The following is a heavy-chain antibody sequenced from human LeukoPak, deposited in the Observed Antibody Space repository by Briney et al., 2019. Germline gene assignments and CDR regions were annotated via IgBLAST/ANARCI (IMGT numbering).Heavy chain of an antibody. CDR2: INPNSCGT. V-gene: IGHV1-2*02. Sequence: ASVKVSCKASGYSFTGYYIHWVRQAPGQGLEWMGWINPNSCGTNYAQMFQGRVTMTRDTSISTAYMELSRLRFDGTAVYYCAREPVVVPAASDSFDIWGQGTMVTVSS. J-gene: IGHJ3*02. CDR1: GYSFTGYY. D-gene: IGHD2-2*01. CDR3: AREPVVVPAASDSFDI.